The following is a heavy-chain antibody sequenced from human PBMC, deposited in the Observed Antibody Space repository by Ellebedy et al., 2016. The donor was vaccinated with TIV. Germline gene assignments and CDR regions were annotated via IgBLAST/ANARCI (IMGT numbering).Heavy chain of an antibody. J-gene: IGHJ5*02. Sequence: PGGSLRLSCEASGIIASDYFMNWVRQAPGQGLEWVSVLYSDAKPIYTDSVNGRFLVSRDSSKNTLYLQMNILTAEDTAAYYCARDPGGGGDFGEHWFDPWGQGTLVTVSS. D-gene: IGHD2-21*01. CDR1: GIIASDYF. V-gene: IGHV3-66*01. CDR2: LYSDAKP. CDR3: ARDPGGGGDFGEHWFDP.